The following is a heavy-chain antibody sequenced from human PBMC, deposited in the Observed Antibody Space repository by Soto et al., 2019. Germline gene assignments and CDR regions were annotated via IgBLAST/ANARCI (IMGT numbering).Heavy chain of an antibody. D-gene: IGHD3-3*01. CDR3: TRRFYDY. V-gene: IGHV3-7*01. Sequence: GGSLILSCVASGFTYSNYLMTWVRQAPGKGLEWVANIKPDGSDKYYVDSVKGRFTISRDNAKNSLYLQMNSLRADDTAVYYCTRRFYDYWGQGTLVTVSS. CDR1: GFTYSNYL. J-gene: IGHJ4*02. CDR2: IKPDGSDK.